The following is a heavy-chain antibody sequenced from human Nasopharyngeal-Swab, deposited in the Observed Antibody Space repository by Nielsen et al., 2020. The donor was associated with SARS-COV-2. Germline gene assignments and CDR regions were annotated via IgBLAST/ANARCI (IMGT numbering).Heavy chain of an antibody. Sequence: GESLKISCAASKFSFSSHAMYWVRQPPAKGLEWVSIISGSGGSTYYADSVKGRFTISRDNSKNTLYLQMNSLRAEDTAVYYCAKRDDYYESSGLGDWGQGTLVTVSS. CDR3: AKRDDYYESSGLGD. CDR1: KFSFSSHA. D-gene: IGHD3-22*01. CDR2: ISGSGGST. V-gene: IGHV3-23*01. J-gene: IGHJ4*02.